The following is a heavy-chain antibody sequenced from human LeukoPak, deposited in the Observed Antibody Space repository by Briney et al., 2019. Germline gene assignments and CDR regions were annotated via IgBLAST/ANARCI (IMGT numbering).Heavy chain of an antibody. CDR2: TYYRSKWYN. Sequence: SQTLSLTCAISGDSVSSSSAAWNWIRQSPSRGLEWLGRTYYRSKWYNDYAVSVKSRITINPDTSKNQFSLQLNSVTPEDTAVYYCARDRGSSSSWYGGYYYYGMDVWGQGTTVTVSS. J-gene: IGHJ6*02. CDR3: ARDRGSSSSWYGGYYYYGMDV. D-gene: IGHD6-13*01. V-gene: IGHV6-1*01. CDR1: GDSVSSSSAA.